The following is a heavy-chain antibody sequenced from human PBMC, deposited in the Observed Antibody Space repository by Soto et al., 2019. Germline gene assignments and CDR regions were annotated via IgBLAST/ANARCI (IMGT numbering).Heavy chain of an antibody. CDR1: GGSISSYY. J-gene: IGHJ2*01. D-gene: IGHD3-10*02. CDR3: ARHGYYVPYWYFDL. CDR2: ISFSGST. V-gene: IGHV4-59*08. Sequence: QVQLQESGPGLVKPSETLSLTCTVSGGSISSYYWSWIRQPPGKGLEWIGYISFSGSTNYNPPLKSRVTISVDTSKTQFSLELSSVTAADTAVYYCARHGYYVPYWYFDLWGRGNLVTVSS.